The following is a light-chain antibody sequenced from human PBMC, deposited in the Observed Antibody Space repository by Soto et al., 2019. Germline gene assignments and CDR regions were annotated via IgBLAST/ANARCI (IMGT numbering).Light chain of an antibody. CDR3: PQYASLCWT. CDR1: QSVGSDY. CDR2: GAS. J-gene: IGKJ1*01. V-gene: IGKV3-20*01. Sequence: TQRPSTLRLYTGETATLSSSASQSVGSDYLAWYQQKPGQAPRILIFGASGRATGIPDRFSGSGSGTDFTLTISRLEPEDFTVYYCPQYASLCWTFAHVAMVDI.